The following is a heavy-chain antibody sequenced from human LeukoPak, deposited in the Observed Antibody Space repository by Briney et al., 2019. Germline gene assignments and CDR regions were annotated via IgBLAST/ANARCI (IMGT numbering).Heavy chain of an antibody. CDR2: FYYGGST. J-gene: IGHJ4*02. V-gene: IGHV4-59*11. D-gene: IGHD3-10*01. Sequence: SETLSLTCTVSGGSISSHYWSWIRQPPGKGLEWIGYFYYGGSTNYNPSFKSRVTISADTSKNQFSLKLSSVTAADTATYYCASRYDSGSYGFDYWGQGTLVTVSS. CDR3: ASRYDSGSYGFDY. CDR1: GGSISSHY.